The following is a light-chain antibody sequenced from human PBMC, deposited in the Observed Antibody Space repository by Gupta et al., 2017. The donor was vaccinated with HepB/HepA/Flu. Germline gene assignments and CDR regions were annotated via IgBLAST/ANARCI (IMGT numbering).Light chain of an antibody. V-gene: IGKV1-12*01. CDR1: QDISNW. CDR2: AAS. Sequence: DIQMTQSPSSVSASVGDRVTITCRASQDISNWLAWYQQKPGKAPKLLIYAASSLQSGTPSRFSGSGSGTDFTLTISSLQPEDFATYYCQQANSFPVTFGQGTLMEIK. CDR3: QQANSFPVT. J-gene: IGKJ5*01.